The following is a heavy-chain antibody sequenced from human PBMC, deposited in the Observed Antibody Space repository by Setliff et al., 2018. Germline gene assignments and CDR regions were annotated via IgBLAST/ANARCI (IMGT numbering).Heavy chain of an antibody. CDR2: IYTSGST. CDR1: GGSISNYY. J-gene: IGHJ4*02. D-gene: IGHD2-21*01. CDR3: ARHSNTWPVDF. Sequence: SSETLSLTCTVSGGSISNYYWSWFRQPPGKGLEWIGYIYTSGSTYYSPSLKSRLSISVDTSKNQFSLRLTSVTAADTAVYFCARHSNTWPVDFWGQGTLVTVSS. V-gene: IGHV4-4*08.